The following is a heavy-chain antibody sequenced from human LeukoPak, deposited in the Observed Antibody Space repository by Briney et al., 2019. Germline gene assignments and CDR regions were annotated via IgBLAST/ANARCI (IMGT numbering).Heavy chain of an antibody. CDR1: GGSISSGGYY. CDR2: IYYSGST. D-gene: IGHD3-3*01. CDR3: ARDQALDFWSGYYSLYYGMDV. J-gene: IGHJ6*02. Sequence: SETLSLTCTVSGGSISSGGYYWSWIRQHPGKGLEWIGYIYYSGSTYYNPSLKSRVTISVDTSKNQFSLKLSSVTAADTAVYYCARDQALDFWSGYYSLYYGMDVWSQGTTVTVSS. V-gene: IGHV4-31*03.